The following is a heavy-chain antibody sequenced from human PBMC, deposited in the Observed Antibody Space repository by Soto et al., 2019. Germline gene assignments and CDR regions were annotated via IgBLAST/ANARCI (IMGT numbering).Heavy chain of an antibody. CDR2: ISGSGGST. V-gene: IGHV3-23*01. CDR3: VFTSSGKYYFDY. CDR1: GFTFRNSA. J-gene: IGHJ4*02. D-gene: IGHD3-22*01. Sequence: GGSLRLSCAASGFTFRNSAMNWVRQAPGKGLEWVSAISGSGGSTYYTDSAKGRFTISRDNSKNTLYLQMNSLRAEDTAVYYCVFTSSGKYYFDYWGQGALVTVSS.